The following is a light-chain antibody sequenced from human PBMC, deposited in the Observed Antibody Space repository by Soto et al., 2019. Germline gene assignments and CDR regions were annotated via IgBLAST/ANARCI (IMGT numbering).Light chain of an antibody. Sequence: DIQMTQSPSSLSAYVGDRVTITCRASQRISTYLNWYQQKPGKAPKLLIYAAFSLQSGVPSRFSVIGSGTEFTLTLSSLQPEDFATYYCQQSYSTPRTFGQGTKLEIK. V-gene: IGKV1-39*01. CDR2: AAF. CDR3: QQSYSTPRT. CDR1: QRISTY. J-gene: IGKJ2*01.